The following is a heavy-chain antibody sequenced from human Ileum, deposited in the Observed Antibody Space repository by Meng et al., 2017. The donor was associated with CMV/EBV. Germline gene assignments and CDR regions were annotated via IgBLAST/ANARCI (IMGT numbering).Heavy chain of an antibody. Sequence: SVKVSCKASGGTFSSYAISWVRQAPVQGLEWMGGIIPIFGTANYAQKFQGRVTITTDESTSTAYMELSSLRSEDTAVYYCAREGVRLRYFDYWGQGTLVTVSS. CDR1: GGTFSSYA. J-gene: IGHJ4*02. CDR3: AREGVRLRYFDY. CDR2: IIPIFGTA. V-gene: IGHV1-69*05. D-gene: IGHD2-21*01.